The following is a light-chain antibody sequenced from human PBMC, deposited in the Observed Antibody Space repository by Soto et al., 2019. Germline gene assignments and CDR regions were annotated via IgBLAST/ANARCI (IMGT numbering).Light chain of an antibody. V-gene: IGKV3-15*01. CDR3: QHYKSWPYT. J-gene: IGKJ2*01. Sequence: MVMTQSPAILSVSQGVSATLSCRASQSVNSNYLAWYQQHPGQPPRLLIYGISTRATGIPARFSGSGSGTEFSLTISSLQSEDFAVYYCQHYKSWPYTFGQGTKVDI. CDR2: GIS. CDR1: QSVNSN.